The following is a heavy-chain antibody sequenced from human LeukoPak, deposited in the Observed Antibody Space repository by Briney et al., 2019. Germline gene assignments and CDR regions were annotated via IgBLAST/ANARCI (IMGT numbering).Heavy chain of an antibody. V-gene: IGHV3-48*04. Sequence: GGSLRLSCAASGFTFSSYSMNWVRQAPGKGLEWVSYISSSSSTIYYADSVKGRFTISRDNAKNSLYLQMNSLRAEDTAVYYCARAISSSWPYYYYYGMDVWGQGTTVTVSS. CDR1: GFTFSSYS. CDR2: ISSSSSTI. J-gene: IGHJ6*02. D-gene: IGHD6-13*01. CDR3: ARAISSSWPYYYYYGMDV.